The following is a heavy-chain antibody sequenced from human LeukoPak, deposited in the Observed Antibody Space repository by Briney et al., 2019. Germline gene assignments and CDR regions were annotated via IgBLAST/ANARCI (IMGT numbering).Heavy chain of an antibody. CDR2: IIPIVGAP. CDR1: GGTFSTYA. V-gene: IGHV1-69*13. D-gene: IGHD1-26*01. J-gene: IGHJ4*02. Sequence: SVKVSCEASGGTFSTYAISWVRQAPGQGLEWMGGIIPIVGAPNSAQKFQGRVTITADESTGTVYVELRSLRSEDTAVYYCAREGELHLDYWGQGTLVTVSS. CDR3: AREGELHLDY.